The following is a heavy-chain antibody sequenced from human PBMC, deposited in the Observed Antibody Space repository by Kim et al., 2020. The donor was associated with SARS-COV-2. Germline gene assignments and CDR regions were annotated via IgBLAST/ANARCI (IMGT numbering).Heavy chain of an antibody. V-gene: IGHV4-34*01. CDR1: GGSFSGYY. CDR3: ARGPSHSGSDY. D-gene: IGHD3-10*01. Sequence: SETLSLTCAVYGGSFSGYYWSWIRQPPGKGLEWIGEINHSGSTNYNPSLKSRVTISVDTSKNQFSLKLSSVTAADTAVYYCARGPSHSGSDYWGQGTLVTVSS. J-gene: IGHJ4*02. CDR2: INHSGST.